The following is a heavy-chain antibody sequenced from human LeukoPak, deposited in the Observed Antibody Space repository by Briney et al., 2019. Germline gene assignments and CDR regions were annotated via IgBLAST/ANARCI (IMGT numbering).Heavy chain of an antibody. CDR3: ARDGNWGIADNYYYYGMGV. J-gene: IGHJ6*02. V-gene: IGHV4-59*01. Sequence: PSETLSLTCTVSGGSISSYYWSWIRQPPGKGLEWIGYVYYSGSTNYNPSLKSRVTISVDTSKNQFSLKLSSVTAADTAVYYCARDGNWGIADNYYYYGMGVWGQGTTVTVSS. D-gene: IGHD6-13*01. CDR2: VYYSGST. CDR1: GGSISSYY.